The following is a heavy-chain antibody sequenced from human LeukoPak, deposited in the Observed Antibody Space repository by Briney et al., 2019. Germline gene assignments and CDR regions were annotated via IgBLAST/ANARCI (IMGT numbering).Heavy chain of an antibody. CDR1: GFTFSSYA. CDR2: IRNDGSYT. J-gene: IGHJ4*02. CDR3: AKETSALTMVRGVSFDY. V-gene: IGHV3-30*02. D-gene: IGHD3-10*01. Sequence: GGSLRLSCAASGFTFSSYAMHWVRQAPGKGLEWVAFIRNDGSYTYYADSVKGRSTLSRDKSKNTLYLHMNSLRTEDTAVYYCAKETSALTMVRGVSFDYWGQGTLVTVSS.